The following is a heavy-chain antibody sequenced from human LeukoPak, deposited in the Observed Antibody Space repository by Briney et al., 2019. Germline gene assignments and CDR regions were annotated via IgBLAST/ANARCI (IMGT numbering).Heavy chain of an antibody. Sequence: SVKVSCKASGGTFSSYAISWVRQAPGQGLEWMGGIIPIFGTANYAQKFEGRVTITADESTSTAYMELSSLRSEDTAVYYCARARVYCGGDCYPDLDYWGQGTLVTVSS. CDR1: GGTFSSYA. D-gene: IGHD2-21*02. CDR2: IIPIFGTA. J-gene: IGHJ4*02. CDR3: ARARVYCGGDCYPDLDY. V-gene: IGHV1-69*13.